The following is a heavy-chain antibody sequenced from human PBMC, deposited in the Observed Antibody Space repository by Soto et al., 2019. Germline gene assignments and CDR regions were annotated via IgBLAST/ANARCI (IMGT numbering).Heavy chain of an antibody. J-gene: IGHJ6*02. CDR2: MNPNSGNT. D-gene: IGHD1-1*01. Sequence: GASVKVSCKASGYTFTSYDINWVRQATGQGLEWMGWMNPNSGNTGYAQKFQGRVTMTRNTSISTAYMELSSLRSEDTAVYYCARAPQLLIGMDVWGQGTTVTVSS. CDR3: ARAPQLLIGMDV. V-gene: IGHV1-8*01. CDR1: GYTFTSYD.